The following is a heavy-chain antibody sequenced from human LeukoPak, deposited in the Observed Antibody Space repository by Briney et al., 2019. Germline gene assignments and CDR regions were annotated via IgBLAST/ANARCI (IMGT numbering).Heavy chain of an antibody. J-gene: IGHJ3*02. D-gene: IGHD2-2*01. Sequence: TGGSLRLSCVVSGFTFYDYAMHWVRQTPGKGLEWVSGITWSGGIIGYADAVRGRFSISRDNARNSLYLEMNSLKTEDTALYYCVKDSEESTSLDAAFDMWGQGTMVTVSS. V-gene: IGHV3-9*01. CDR1: GFTFYDYA. CDR3: VKDSEESTSLDAAFDM. CDR2: ITWSGGII.